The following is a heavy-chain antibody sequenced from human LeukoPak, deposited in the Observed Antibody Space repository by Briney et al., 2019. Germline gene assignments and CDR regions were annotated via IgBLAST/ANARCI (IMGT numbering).Heavy chain of an antibody. CDR2: FYRGSS. V-gene: IGHV4-59*08. CDR3: ARHSYGDVYYLDF. J-gene: IGHJ4*02. D-gene: IGHD4-17*01. Sequence: SDTLSLTCSVSGGPVSDYYWSWIRQSPGEGLEWIGYFYRGSSRFNPSLKSRVAISVDTSNNQFSLKLTSVTAADTAVYYCARHSYGDVYYLDFWGQGTLVTVSS. CDR1: GGPVSDYY.